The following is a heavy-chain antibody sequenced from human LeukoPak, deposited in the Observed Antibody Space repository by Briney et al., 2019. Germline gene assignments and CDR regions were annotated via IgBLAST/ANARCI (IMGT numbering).Heavy chain of an antibody. D-gene: IGHD2-8*01. J-gene: IGHJ4*02. V-gene: IGHV3-23*01. Sequence: GGSLRLSCAASGFTFSSYAMSWARQAPGKGLEWVSTISGSGGSTYYADSVKGRFTISRDNSKNTVYLQMNSLRAEDTAVYYCAKDRSCTNDVCHEDFDYWGQGTLVTVSS. CDR2: ISGSGGST. CDR3: AKDRSCTNDVCHEDFDY. CDR1: GFTFSSYA.